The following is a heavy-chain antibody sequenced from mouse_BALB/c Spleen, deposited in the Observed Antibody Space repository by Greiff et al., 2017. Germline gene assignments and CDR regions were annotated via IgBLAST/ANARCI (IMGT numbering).Heavy chain of an antibody. J-gene: IGHJ4*01. CDR3: ARIEDYYGSSYRYYAMDY. V-gene: IGHV1-7*01. D-gene: IGHD1-1*01. Sequence: QVQLQQSGAELAKPGASVKMSCKASGYTFTSYWMHWVKQRPGQGLEWIGYINPSTGYTEYNQKFKDKATLTADKSSSTAYMQLSSLTSEDSAVYYCARIEDYYGSSYRYYAMDYWGQGTSVTVSS. CDR1: GYTFTSYW. CDR2: INPSTGYT.